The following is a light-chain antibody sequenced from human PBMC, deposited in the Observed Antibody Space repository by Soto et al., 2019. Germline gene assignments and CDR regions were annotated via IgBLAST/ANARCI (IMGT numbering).Light chain of an antibody. V-gene: IGKV3-15*01. CDR3: QQYNNWPRT. CDR1: QSVGHN. J-gene: IGKJ1*01. CDR2: GAS. Sequence: DIVMTQSPVTLSVSPGDRATLSCRASQSVGHNLAWFQQKPGQAPRLLFYGASAGATGIPVRFSGSGFGTEFTLTISSLQSEDLAVYYCQQYNNWPRTFGQGTKVEMK.